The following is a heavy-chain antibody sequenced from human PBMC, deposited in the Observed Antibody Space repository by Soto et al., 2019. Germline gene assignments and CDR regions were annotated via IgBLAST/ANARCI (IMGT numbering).Heavy chain of an antibody. Sequence: GASVKVSFKASGYTFTSYGISWLRQAPGQGLEWMGWISAYNGNTNYAQKLQGRVTMTTDTSTSTAYMELRSLRSDDTAVYYCARDRELGYCTNGVCWASVGFDPWGQGTLVTVSS. V-gene: IGHV1-18*04. CDR2: ISAYNGNT. CDR3: ARDRELGYCTNGVCWASVGFDP. CDR1: GYTFTSYG. J-gene: IGHJ5*02. D-gene: IGHD2-8*01.